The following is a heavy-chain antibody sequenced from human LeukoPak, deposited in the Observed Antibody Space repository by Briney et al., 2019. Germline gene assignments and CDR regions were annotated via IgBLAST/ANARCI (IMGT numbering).Heavy chain of an antibody. D-gene: IGHD3-16*01. CDR1: GFTFSSYG. J-gene: IGHJ4*02. Sequence: GSLRLSCAASGFTFSSYGMHWVRQAPGKGLEWVAVIWYDGSNKYYADSVKGRFTISRDNSKNTLYLQMNSLRAEDTAVYYCAREGALLDYFDYWGQGTLVTVSS. V-gene: IGHV3-33*01. CDR3: AREGALLDYFDY. CDR2: IWYDGSNK.